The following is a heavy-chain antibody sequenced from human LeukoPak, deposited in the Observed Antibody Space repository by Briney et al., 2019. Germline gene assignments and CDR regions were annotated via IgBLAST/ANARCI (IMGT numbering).Heavy chain of an antibody. CDR2: ISYDGSNK. Sequence: GGSLRLSCAASGFTFSSNGIHSVRQAPDKGLEWVAVISYDGSNKYYADSVKGRFSISRDNSKNTLYLQMNSLRAEDTAVYYCAKDLGLRGIYGPRGGKTIDYWGQGTLVTVSS. CDR3: AKDLGLRGIYGPRGGKTIDY. J-gene: IGHJ4*02. CDR1: GFTFSSNG. D-gene: IGHD2-21*01. V-gene: IGHV3-30*18.